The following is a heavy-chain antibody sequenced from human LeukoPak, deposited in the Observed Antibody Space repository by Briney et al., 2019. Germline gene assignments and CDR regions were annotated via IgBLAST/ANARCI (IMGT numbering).Heavy chain of an antibody. Sequence: PGGSLRLSCAASGFTFSNSAMSWVRQAPARGLEWVSITAAGYSETYYADSVRGRFTISRDDSSNTVSLEMNSLRADDTGTYYCVKDFCRGGNCPFPFFDSWGQGTVVTVSS. CDR2: TAAGYSET. CDR1: GFTFSNSA. CDR3: VKDFCRGGNCPFPFFDS. V-gene: IGHV3-23*01. D-gene: IGHD4-23*01. J-gene: IGHJ4*02.